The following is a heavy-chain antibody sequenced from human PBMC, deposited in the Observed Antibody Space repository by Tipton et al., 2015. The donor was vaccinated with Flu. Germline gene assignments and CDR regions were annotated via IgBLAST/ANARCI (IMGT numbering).Heavy chain of an antibody. CDR2: IWYTGST. V-gene: IGHV4-31*03. D-gene: IGHD3-10*01. Sequence: TLSLTCTVSGGSINSSSHYWSWVRQFSGKDLEWIGYIWYTGSTYYNPSLKTRVTILVDSSEHQLSLSLTSVTAADTAGYYCARCIRGSDWFDPWGEGTLVTVSS. J-gene: IGHJ5*02. CDR1: GGSINSSSHY. CDR3: ARCIRGSDWFDP.